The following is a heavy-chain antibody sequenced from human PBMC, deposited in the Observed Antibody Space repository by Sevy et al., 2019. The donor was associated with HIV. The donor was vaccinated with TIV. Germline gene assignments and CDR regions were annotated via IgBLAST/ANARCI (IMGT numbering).Heavy chain of an antibody. CDR2: INQNGSVT. CDR3: VRAVATNGSF. CDR1: GFSLNSFW. V-gene: IGHV3-7*01. D-gene: IGHD2-15*01. Sequence: GGSLRLSCAASGFSLNSFWMNWVRQTPGKGLEWVANINQNGSVTYYVDSVKGRFTISRDNSRNLLYLQMTGLRVEDTALYYCVRAVATNGSFWGQGTLVTVSS. J-gene: IGHJ4*02.